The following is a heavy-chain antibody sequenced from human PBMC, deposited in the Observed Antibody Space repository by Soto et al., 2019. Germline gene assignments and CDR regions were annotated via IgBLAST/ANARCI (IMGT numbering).Heavy chain of an antibody. J-gene: IGHJ4*02. Sequence: QVQLVQSGAEVKKPGASVKVSCKASGYSFTSYGIGWVRQAPGQGLEWMGWISTYNDNTNYAQTLQGRVTLTTDTSTSTAYMELRSLRSDDTAVYYCARDRVGATGDYWGQGTLVTVSS. CDR1: GYSFTSYG. D-gene: IGHD1-26*01. CDR2: ISTYNDNT. CDR3: ARDRVGATGDY. V-gene: IGHV1-18*01.